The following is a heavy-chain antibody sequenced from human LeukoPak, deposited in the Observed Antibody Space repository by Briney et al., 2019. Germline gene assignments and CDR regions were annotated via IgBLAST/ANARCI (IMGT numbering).Heavy chain of an antibody. J-gene: IGHJ4*02. D-gene: IGHD3-22*01. Sequence: PGGSLRLSCAASGFTFTSYWMHWVRQAPGKGLVRVSRINTDGSGTTYADSVKGRFTISRDNAKNTLSLQMNSLRAEDTAVYYCTTEQYYYDSSGYFKRYYFDYWGQGTLVTVSS. V-gene: IGHV3-74*03. CDR1: GFTFTSYW. CDR2: INTDGSGT. CDR3: TTEQYYYDSSGYFKRYYFDY.